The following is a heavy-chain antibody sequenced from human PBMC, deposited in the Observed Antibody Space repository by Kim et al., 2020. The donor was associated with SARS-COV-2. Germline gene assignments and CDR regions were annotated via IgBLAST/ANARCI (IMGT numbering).Heavy chain of an antibody. Sequence: SETLSLTCTVSGGSISSSSYYWGWIRQPPGKGLEWIRSIYYSGSTYYNPSLKSRVTISVDTSKNQFSLKLSSVTAADTAVYYCARHVVMITFVGVIVKGQPFDYWGQGTLVTVSS. CDR2: IYYSGST. CDR3: ARHVVMITFVGVIVKGQPFDY. V-gene: IGHV4-39*01. D-gene: IGHD3-16*02. J-gene: IGHJ4*02. CDR1: GGSISSSSYY.